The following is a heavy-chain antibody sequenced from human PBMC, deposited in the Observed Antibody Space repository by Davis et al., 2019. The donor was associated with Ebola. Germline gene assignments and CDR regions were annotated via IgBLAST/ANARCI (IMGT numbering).Heavy chain of an antibody. CDR1: GFTFSSYA. CDR2: ISGVGGST. V-gene: IGHV3-23*01. J-gene: IGHJ4*02. Sequence: GESLKISCAASGFTFSSYAMSWVRQAPGKGLEWVSAISGVGGSTYYAGSVKGRFTISRDNAKNTLYLQMNSLRAEDTAVYYCARLGVRGVIHTDYWGQGTLVTVSS. D-gene: IGHD3-10*01. CDR3: ARLGVRGVIHTDY.